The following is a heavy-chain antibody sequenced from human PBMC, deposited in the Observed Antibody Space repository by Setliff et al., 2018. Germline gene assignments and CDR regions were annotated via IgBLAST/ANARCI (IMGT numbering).Heavy chain of an antibody. CDR3: GRDVFDFRTGQGGP. CDR2: TRNKANGYTT. Sequence: GGSLRLSCAASGFTFSDHYMDWVRQAPGKGLEWVGRTRNKANGYTTRYAASVKGRFTISRDNAKNSLSLQMNGLRAEDTSVYYCGRDVFDFRTGQGGPWGQGTRVTVSS. V-gene: IGHV3-72*01. D-gene: IGHD3-3*01. CDR1: GFTFSDHY. J-gene: IGHJ5*02.